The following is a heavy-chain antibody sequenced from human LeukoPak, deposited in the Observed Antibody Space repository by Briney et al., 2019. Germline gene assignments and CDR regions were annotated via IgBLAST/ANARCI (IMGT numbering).Heavy chain of an antibody. CDR3: ARDRARGDAFDI. CDR2: MSYDETKK. Sequence: GGSLRLSCAASGFTFLAYSMHWVRQAPGKGLEWVAVMSYDETKKYYADSVKGRFTVSRDNSKNTLYLEMDSLTDDDTAVYYCARDRARGDAFDIWGQGTMVTVSS. J-gene: IGHJ3*02. V-gene: IGHV3-30-3*01. CDR1: GFTFLAYS. D-gene: IGHD6-6*01.